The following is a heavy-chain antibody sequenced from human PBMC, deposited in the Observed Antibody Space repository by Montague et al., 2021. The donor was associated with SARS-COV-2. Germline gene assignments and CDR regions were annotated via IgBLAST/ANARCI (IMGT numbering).Heavy chain of an antibody. J-gene: IGHJ4*02. D-gene: IGHD1-26*01. V-gene: IGHV3-21*01. CDR2: ISSSSSYI. CDR3: ARDRGVSYSLDY. CDR1: GFTFSSYS. Sequence: SLRLSCAASGFTFSSYSMNWVRQAPGKGLEWVSSISSSSSYIYYADSVKGRFTISRDNAKNSLYLQMNSLRAEDTAVYYCARDRGVSYSLDYWGQGTLVTVSS.